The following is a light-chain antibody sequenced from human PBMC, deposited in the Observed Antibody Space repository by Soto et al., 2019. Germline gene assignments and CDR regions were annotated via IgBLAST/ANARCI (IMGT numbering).Light chain of an antibody. CDR2: DAS. CDR3: QPFDNLPLS. CDR1: QDIRKY. J-gene: IGKJ4*01. V-gene: IGKV1-33*01. Sequence: DIQMTQSPSSLSASVGDRVTITCQASQDIRKYLNWYQQKPGIAPQLLIYDASNLEAGVPSRFSGGGTGTDFTFTINNLQPEDMATYYCQPFDNLPLSFGGGTKVEIK.